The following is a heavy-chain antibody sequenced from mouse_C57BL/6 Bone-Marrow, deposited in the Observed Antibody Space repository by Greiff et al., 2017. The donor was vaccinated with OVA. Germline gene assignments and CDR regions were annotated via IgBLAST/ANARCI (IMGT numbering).Heavy chain of an antibody. Sequence: QVQLQQSGPELVKPGASVKISCKASGYAFSSSWMNWVKQRPGKGLEWIGRIYPGDGDTNYNGKFKGKATLTADKSSSTAYMQLSSLTSEDSAVYFCARNLFFDYWGQGTTLTVSS. CDR1: GYAFSSSW. J-gene: IGHJ2*01. V-gene: IGHV1-82*01. CDR2: IYPGDGDT. CDR3: ARNLFFDY.